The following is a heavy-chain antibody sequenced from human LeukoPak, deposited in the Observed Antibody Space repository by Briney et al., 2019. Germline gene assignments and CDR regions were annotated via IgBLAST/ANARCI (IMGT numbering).Heavy chain of an antibody. D-gene: IGHD3-10*01. Sequence: SETLSLTCTVSGGSISSYYWSWIRQPPGKGLEWIGYIYYSGSTNYNPSLKSRVTISVDTSKNQFSLRLSSVTAADAAVYYCARTYYGSGSLYYYYYYMDVWGKGTTVTVSS. CDR3: ARTYYGSGSLYYYYYYMDV. V-gene: IGHV4-59*01. CDR2: IYYSGST. CDR1: GGSISSYY. J-gene: IGHJ6*03.